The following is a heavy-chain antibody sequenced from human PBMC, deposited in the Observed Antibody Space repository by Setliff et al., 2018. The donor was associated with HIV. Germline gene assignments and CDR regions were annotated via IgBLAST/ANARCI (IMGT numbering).Heavy chain of an antibody. J-gene: IGHJ4*02. Sequence: SETLSLTCAVYGGSFSGYYWRWIRQPPGKGLEWIGEINHSGSTNYNPPLRSRVIISVDTPKNQFSLKLSSGTAADTAVYYCRSYYYDSSGYYWGEYYFDYWGQGTLVTVSS. D-gene: IGHD3-22*01. CDR1: GGSFSGYY. V-gene: IGHV4-34*01. CDR3: RSYYYDSSGYYWGEYYFDY. CDR2: INHSGST.